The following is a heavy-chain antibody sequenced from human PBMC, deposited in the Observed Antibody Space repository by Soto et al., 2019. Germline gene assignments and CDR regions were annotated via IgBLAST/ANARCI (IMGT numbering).Heavy chain of an antibody. CDR1: GFTFSSYA. CDR2: ISGSGGST. J-gene: IGHJ5*02. D-gene: IGHD5-12*01. V-gene: IGHV3-23*01. CDR3: AKDRRDGYTPGWFDP. Sequence: GGSLRLSCAASGFTFSSYAMGWVRQAPGKGLEWVSAISGSGGSTYYADSVKGRFTISRDNSKNTLYLQMNSLRAEDTAVYYCAKDRRDGYTPGWFDPWGQGTLVTVSS.